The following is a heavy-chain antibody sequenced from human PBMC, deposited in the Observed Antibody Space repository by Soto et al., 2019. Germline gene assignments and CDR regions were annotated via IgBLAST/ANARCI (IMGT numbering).Heavy chain of an antibody. CDR2: ILVGGHTT. J-gene: IGHJ4*02. CDR3: VACRIPRLPDY. CDR1: TLPLRNSD. Sequence: HPGGSLRLSCRDSTLPLRNSDVSWVRRAPGKGLEWLSVILVGGHTTYSTDSARGRFTISRDDARDTVFLDMDRLTAEDTAIYFCVACRIPRLPDYWGPGTQVTVSS. V-gene: IGHV3-23*03. D-gene: IGHD2-21*02.